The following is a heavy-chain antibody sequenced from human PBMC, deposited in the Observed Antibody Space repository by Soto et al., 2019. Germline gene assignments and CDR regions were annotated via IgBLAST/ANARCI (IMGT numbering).Heavy chain of an antibody. Sequence: QVQLQESGPGLVKPSQTLSLTCTVSGGSISSGDDFWTWIRQPPGKGLEWIGYIYYSGSTCYNRSLKSRLTMSVDTSKNQFSRKLSSVTAADTAVYYCARDRAKWKDYYYYGMDVWGQGTTVTVSS. J-gene: IGHJ6*02. CDR1: GGSISSGDDF. V-gene: IGHV4-30-4*01. CDR3: ARDRAKWKDYYYYGMDV. D-gene: IGHD1-20*01. CDR2: IYYSGST.